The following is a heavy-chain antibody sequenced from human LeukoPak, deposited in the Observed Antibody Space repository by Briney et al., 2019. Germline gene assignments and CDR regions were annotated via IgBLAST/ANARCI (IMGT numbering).Heavy chain of an antibody. CDR2: VHNSGST. Sequence: SETLSLTCTVSGGSISSSNSYWSWIRQPPGKGLEWIGGVHNSGSTYYNPSLKSRVTISVDTSKNQFSLKLSSVTAADTAVYYCARHGQWLGLIGYWGQGTLVTVSS. V-gene: IGHV4-39*01. D-gene: IGHD6-19*01. CDR3: ARHGQWLGLIGY. CDR1: GGSISSSNSY. J-gene: IGHJ4*02.